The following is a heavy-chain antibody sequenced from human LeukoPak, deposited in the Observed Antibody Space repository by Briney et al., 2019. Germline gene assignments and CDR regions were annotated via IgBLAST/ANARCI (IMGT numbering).Heavy chain of an antibody. CDR2: IRSKANSYAT. D-gene: IGHD6-19*01. Sequence: GGSLRLSCAASGFTFSGSAMHWVRQASGKGLEWVGRIRSKANSYATAYAASVKGRFTISRDDSKNTAYLQMNSLKTEDTAVYYCARGFSSGWYNYYYMDVWGKGTTVTVSS. J-gene: IGHJ6*03. CDR1: GFTFSGSA. CDR3: ARGFSSGWYNYYYMDV. V-gene: IGHV3-73*01.